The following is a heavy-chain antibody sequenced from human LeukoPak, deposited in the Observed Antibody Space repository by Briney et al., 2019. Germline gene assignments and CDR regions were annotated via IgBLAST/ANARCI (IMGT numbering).Heavy chain of an antibody. CDR1: GYTFTGYY. Sequence: GASVKVSCEASGYTFTGYYMHWVRQAPGQGLEWMGRINPNSGGTNYAQKFQGRVTMTRDTSISTAYMELSRLRSDDTAVYYCTRRHYYDSSGYLDYWGQGTLVTVSS. CDR2: INPNSGGT. V-gene: IGHV1-2*06. CDR3: TRRHYYDSSGYLDY. D-gene: IGHD3-22*01. J-gene: IGHJ4*02.